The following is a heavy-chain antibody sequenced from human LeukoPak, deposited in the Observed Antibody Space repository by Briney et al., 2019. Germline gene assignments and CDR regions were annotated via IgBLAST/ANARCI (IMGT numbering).Heavy chain of an antibody. J-gene: IGHJ1*01. CDR2: ISTSSRTI. CDR1: GFTFSSNH. D-gene: IGHD3-22*01. CDR3: AKTPNYYDSSGYHNLEYFQH. Sequence: GGSLRLSCAASGFTFSSNHMNWVRQAPGQGLEWLSYISTSSRTIYYADSVKGRFTISRDNARNSLFLQMNSLRDEDTAVYYCAKTPNYYDSSGYHNLEYFQHWGQGTLVTVSS. V-gene: IGHV3-48*02.